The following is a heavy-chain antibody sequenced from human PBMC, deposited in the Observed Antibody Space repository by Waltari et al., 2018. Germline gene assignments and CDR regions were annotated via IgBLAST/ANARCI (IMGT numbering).Heavy chain of an antibody. CDR1: GYTFTNYD. CDR3: ARGNSGCPDY. V-gene: IGHV1-8*01. Sequence: QVQLVQSGAEVQKPGASVKVSCKASGYTFTNYDINWVRQATGQGLEWMGWMNPKSGNRGYAQKFQDRVTMTRDVSRNTAYMELSRLTSEDTAVYYCARGNSGCPDYWGQGTLVTVSS. D-gene: IGHD1-26*01. J-gene: IGHJ4*02. CDR2: MNPKSGNR.